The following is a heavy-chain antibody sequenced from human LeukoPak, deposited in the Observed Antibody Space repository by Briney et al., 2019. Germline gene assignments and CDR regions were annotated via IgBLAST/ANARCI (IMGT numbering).Heavy chain of an antibody. CDR1: GGSISNGDHY. CDR3: ARSGYRSWFDP. V-gene: IGHV4-61*08. CDR2: IYYSGST. Sequence: SETLSLTCTVSGGSISNGDHYWSWIRQHPGKGLEWIGYIYYSGSTNYNPSLKSRVTISVDTSKNQFSLKLSSVTAADTAVYYCARSGYRSWFDPWGQGTLVTVSS. D-gene: IGHD6-13*01. J-gene: IGHJ5*02.